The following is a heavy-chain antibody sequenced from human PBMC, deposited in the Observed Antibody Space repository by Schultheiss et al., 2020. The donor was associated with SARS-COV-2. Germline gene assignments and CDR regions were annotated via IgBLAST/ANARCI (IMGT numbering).Heavy chain of an antibody. V-gene: IGHV3-74*01. Sequence: GGSLRLSCAASGFRFSKYWMHWVRQAPGKGLEWVSRLNGDGTDPYYAGSVKGRFTISRDNAKNTLYLEMNGLRAEDTAVYYCSRNFDYGDNDAFDIWGQGTMVTVSS. CDR2: LNGDGTDP. CDR3: SRNFDYGDNDAFDI. CDR1: GFRFSKYW. D-gene: IGHD4-17*01. J-gene: IGHJ3*02.